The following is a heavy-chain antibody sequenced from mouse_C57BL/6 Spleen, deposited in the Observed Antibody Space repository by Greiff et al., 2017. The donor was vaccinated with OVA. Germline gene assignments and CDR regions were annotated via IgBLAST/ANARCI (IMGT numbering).Heavy chain of an antibody. V-gene: IGHV3-6*01. J-gene: IGHJ1*03. CDR1: GYSITSGYY. CDR3: ARAIYYYCSILWYFDV. Sequence: ESGPGLVKPSQSLSLTCSVTGYSITSGYYWNWIRQFPGNKLEWMGYISYDGSNNYNPSLKNRISITRDTSKNQFFLKLNSVTTEDTATYYCARAIYYYCSILWYFDVWGTGTTVTVSS. D-gene: IGHD1-1*01. CDR2: ISYDGSN.